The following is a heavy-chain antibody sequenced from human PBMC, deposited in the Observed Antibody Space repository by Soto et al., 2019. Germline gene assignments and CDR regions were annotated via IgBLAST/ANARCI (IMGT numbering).Heavy chain of an antibody. D-gene: IGHD1-26*01. CDR1: GGTFSSYA. Sequence: SVKVSCKASGGTFSSYAISWVRQAPGQGLEWMGGTIPMFGTTNYAQKFQGRVTITADESTSTAYMEVSSLRSEDTAMYYCARTTGIVGASYSYYGRDVWGQGTTVTVSS. V-gene: IGHV1-69*13. CDR3: ARTTGIVGASYSYYGRDV. J-gene: IGHJ6*02. CDR2: TIPMFGTT.